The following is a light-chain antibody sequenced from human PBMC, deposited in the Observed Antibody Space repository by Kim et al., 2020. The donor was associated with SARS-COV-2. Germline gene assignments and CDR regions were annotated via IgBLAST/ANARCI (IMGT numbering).Light chain of an antibody. V-gene: IGLV2-14*03. CDR1: SSDVGGYTY. CDR3: SSYTSSSTVV. CDR2: DVS. Sequence: GQSITIPCTGTSSDVGGYTYVSWYQQHPGKAPKLMIYDVSNRPSGVSNRFSGSKSGNTASLTISGLQAEDEADYYCSSYTSSSTVVFGGGTQLTVL. J-gene: IGLJ2*01.